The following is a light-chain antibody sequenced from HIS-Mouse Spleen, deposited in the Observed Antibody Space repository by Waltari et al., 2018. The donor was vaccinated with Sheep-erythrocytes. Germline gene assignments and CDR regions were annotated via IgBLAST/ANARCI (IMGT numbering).Light chain of an antibody. CDR2: EGS. CDR3: CSYAGSSTYVV. Sequence: QSALTQPASVSGSPGQSITISCTGTSSDVGSYNLVSWYQQHPGKAPKLMIYEGSNRPSGVSNRVSGSESGKTASLTISGLQAEDEADYYCCSYAGSSTYVVFGGGTKLTVL. V-gene: IGLV2-23*01. CDR1: SSDVGSYNL. J-gene: IGLJ2*01.